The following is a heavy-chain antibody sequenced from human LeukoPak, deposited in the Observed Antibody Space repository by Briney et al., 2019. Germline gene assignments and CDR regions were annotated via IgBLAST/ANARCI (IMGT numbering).Heavy chain of an antibody. CDR2: ISTTSTYT. D-gene: IGHD6-6*01. Sequence: GGSLRLSCAASGFTFTDYYMTWIRQAPGKGLEWLSYISTTSTYTNHADSVKGRFTISRDNANNSLSLQMDSLRAEDTAVYYCARIKGYSSSPFDHWGQGILVTVSS. J-gene: IGHJ4*02. V-gene: IGHV3-11*06. CDR1: GFTFTDYY. CDR3: ARIKGYSSSPFDH.